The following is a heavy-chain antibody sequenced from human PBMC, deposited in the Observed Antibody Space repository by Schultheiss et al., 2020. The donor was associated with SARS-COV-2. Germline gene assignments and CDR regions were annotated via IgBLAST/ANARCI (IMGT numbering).Heavy chain of an antibody. CDR2: ISSSGSTI. CDR3: ASGGGYYGSGSPVGY. CDR1: GFTFSSYE. Sequence: GGSLRLSCAASGFTFSSYEMNWVRQAPGKGLEWVSYISSSGSTIYYADSVKGRFTISRDNAKNSLYLQMNSLRAEDTAVYYCASGGGYYGSGSPVGYWGQGTLVTVSS. V-gene: IGHV3-48*03. J-gene: IGHJ4*02. D-gene: IGHD3-10*01.